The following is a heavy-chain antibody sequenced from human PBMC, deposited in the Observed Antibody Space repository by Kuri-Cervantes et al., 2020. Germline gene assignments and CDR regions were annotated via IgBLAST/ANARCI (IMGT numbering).Heavy chain of an antibody. CDR1: GFTFSSYG. V-gene: IGHV3-30*02. CDR3: ARVADDSGWCFDL. J-gene: IGHJ2*01. Sequence: GESLKISCAASGFTFSSYGMHWVRQAPGKGLEWVAFIRYDGSNKYYADSVKGRFTISRDNSKNTLYLQMNSLRAEDTAVYYCARVADDSGWCFDLWGRGTLVTVSS. D-gene: IGHD3-22*01. CDR2: IRYDGSNK.